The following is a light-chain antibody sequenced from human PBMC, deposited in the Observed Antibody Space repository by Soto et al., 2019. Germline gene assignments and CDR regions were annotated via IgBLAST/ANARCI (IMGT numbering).Light chain of an antibody. Sequence: EIVMTQSPATLSVSPGERATLSCRASQSVNINLAWYQQKPGQAPRLLIYGASTRATGIPARFSGSGSGTEFTLTISSLQSEEFAVYFCQQYNNWLTFGGGTKVEIK. V-gene: IGKV3-15*01. J-gene: IGKJ4*01. CDR2: GAS. CDR3: QQYNNWLT. CDR1: QSVNIN.